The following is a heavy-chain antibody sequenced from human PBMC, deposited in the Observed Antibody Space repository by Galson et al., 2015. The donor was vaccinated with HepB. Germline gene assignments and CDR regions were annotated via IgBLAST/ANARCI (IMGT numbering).Heavy chain of an antibody. V-gene: IGHV2-5*02. CDR2: IYWDDDK. Sequence: PALVKPTQTLTLTCTFSGFSLSTSGVGVGWIRQPPGKALEWLALIYWDDDKRYNPSLKSRLTITKDTSKNQVVLTMTNMDPVDTATYYCTHLTTMTTSFSDWYFDLWGRGTLVTVSS. CDR1: GFSLSTSGVG. J-gene: IGHJ2*01. D-gene: IGHD4-17*01. CDR3: THLTTMTTSFSDWYFDL.